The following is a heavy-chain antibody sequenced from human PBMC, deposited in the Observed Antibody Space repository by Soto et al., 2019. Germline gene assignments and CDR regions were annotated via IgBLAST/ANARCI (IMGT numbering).Heavy chain of an antibody. CDR1: GFTFSTYT. J-gene: IGHJ6*02. CDR2: ISSSSSYR. CDR3: ARARGYYASSGYTYPFYYYYYGMDV. Sequence: EVQLVESGGGLVKPGGSLRLSCAASGFTFSTYTMNWVRQAPGKGLEWVSSISSSSSYRYYADSVKGRFTISRDNANTSLYLQMNGLRAEDTAVYYCARARGYYASSGYTYPFYYYYYGMDVWGQGTTVTVSS. V-gene: IGHV3-21*01. D-gene: IGHD3-22*01.